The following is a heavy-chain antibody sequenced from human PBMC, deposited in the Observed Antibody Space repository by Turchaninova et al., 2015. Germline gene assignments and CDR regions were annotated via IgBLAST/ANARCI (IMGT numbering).Heavy chain of an antibody. V-gene: IGHV1-18*04. Sequence: QVQLVQSGAEVKKPGASGKVSCPASGYTFTNYGIGWVRQAPGQGLEWIGWISPYNGKTSYAQNFQGTVTVTADTSTSTTYMDVRSLRSDDTAVYFCARWGYCGGGSCQLDHWGQGTLVTVSS. D-gene: IGHD2-15*01. CDR1: GYTFTNYG. J-gene: IGHJ4*02. CDR3: ARWGYCGGGSCQLDH. CDR2: ISPYNGKT.